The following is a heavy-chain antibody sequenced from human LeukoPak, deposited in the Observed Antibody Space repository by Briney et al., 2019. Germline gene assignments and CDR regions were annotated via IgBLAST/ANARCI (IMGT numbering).Heavy chain of an antibody. CDR1: GFTFSDYS. CDR2: ISSSSAYI. V-gene: IGHV3-21*01. CDR3: ARGPRNSSSYQYFQH. J-gene: IGHJ1*01. D-gene: IGHD6-13*01. Sequence: PGGSLRLSCAASGFTFSDYSMNWVRQAPGKGLEWVSSISSSSAYIYYADSVKGRFTVSRDNAENSLSLQMNSLRAEDSAIYHCARGPRNSSSYQYFQHWGQGTLVAVSA.